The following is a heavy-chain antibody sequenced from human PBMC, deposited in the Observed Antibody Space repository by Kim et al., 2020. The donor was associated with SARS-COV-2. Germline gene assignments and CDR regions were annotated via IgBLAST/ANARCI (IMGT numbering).Heavy chain of an antibody. CDR3: ARGGPYYYDSSGSIKGAFDI. Sequence: GGSLRLSCAASGFTFSSYAMHWVRQAPGKGLEWVAVISYDGSNKYYADSVKGRFTISRDNSKNTLYLQMNSLRAEDTAVYYCARGGPYYYDSSGSIKGAFDIWGQGTMVTVSS. J-gene: IGHJ3*02. D-gene: IGHD3-22*01. CDR1: GFTFSSYA. V-gene: IGHV3-30*04. CDR2: ISYDGSNK.